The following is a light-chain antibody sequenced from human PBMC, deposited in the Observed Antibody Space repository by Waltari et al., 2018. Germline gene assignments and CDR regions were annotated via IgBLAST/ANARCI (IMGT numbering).Light chain of an antibody. V-gene: IGKV3-20*01. CDR2: GAS. J-gene: IGKJ1*01. CDR1: QSVGRA. Sequence: EIVLTQYPGTLALSAGETATLAFSASQSVGRAFAWYQQKPGQTPRLLIYGASSRASGISDQFSGSGSGTDFSLTISSVEPEDVAVYFCQMYVSIPVTFGQGTKVEVK. CDR3: QMYVSIPVT.